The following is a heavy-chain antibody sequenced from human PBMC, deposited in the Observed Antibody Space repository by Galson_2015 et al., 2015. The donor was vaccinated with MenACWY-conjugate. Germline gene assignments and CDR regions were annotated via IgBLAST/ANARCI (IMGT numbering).Heavy chain of an antibody. CDR2: IYYNGNT. Sequence: ETLSLTCTVSGGSISSYYWSWIRQPPGKGLEWIGYIYYNGNTNSDPSFKSRVTISVDTSKNQFSLKLSSVTAADTAIYYCARARGRALGLFDFWGQGTLITVSS. D-gene: IGHD3-3*02. V-gene: IGHV4-59*13. CDR1: GGSISSYY. CDR3: ARARGRALGLFDF. J-gene: IGHJ4*02.